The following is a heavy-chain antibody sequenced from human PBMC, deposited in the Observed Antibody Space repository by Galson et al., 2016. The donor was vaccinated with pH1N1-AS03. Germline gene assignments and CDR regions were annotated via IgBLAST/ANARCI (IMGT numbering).Heavy chain of an antibody. J-gene: IGHJ4*02. D-gene: IGHD5-24*01. CDR1: GFRVSSDS. CDR2: IHSGGGT. Sequence: SLRLSCAASGFRVSSDSMTWVRQAPGKGLEWVSVIHSGGGTYYAGSVKGRFSLSRDNSKNTVDLQMNRLRTEDTAVYYCARDLEMPTAHWGQGTLVTVSS. V-gene: IGHV3-53*05. CDR3: ARDLEMPTAH.